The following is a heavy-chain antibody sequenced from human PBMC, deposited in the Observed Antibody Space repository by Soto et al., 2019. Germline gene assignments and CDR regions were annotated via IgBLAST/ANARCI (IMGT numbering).Heavy chain of an antibody. J-gene: IGHJ4*02. V-gene: IGHV2-26*01. D-gene: IGHD1-26*01. Sequence: SGPTLVNPTEPLTLTCTVSAFSLSDARMGVAWIRQPPGKALDWLAHVFANDEKSYNPSLRSRLTISKDTSKSQVVLTLTNMDPVDTATYYCARMVRLVGATFYFHSSGAGTIVTVYS. CDR1: AFSLSDARMG. CDR3: ARMVRLVGATFYFHS. CDR2: VFANDEK.